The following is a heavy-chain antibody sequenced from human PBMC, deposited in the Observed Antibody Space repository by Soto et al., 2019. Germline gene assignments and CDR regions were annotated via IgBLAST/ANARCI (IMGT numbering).Heavy chain of an antibody. CDR3: ARAGNYSARVAFDV. J-gene: IGHJ3*01. V-gene: IGHV3-7*01. D-gene: IGHD1-1*01. Sequence: EVQLVESGGGLVQPGGSLRLSCATSGFIFSSYWMSWARQAPGKGLEWVAIIKEDGSERYYVDSVEGRFTISRDNTKNSLYLQMNSLRAEDTAVYYCARAGNYSARVAFDVWGQGTMVTVSS. CDR1: GFIFSSYW. CDR2: IKEDGSER.